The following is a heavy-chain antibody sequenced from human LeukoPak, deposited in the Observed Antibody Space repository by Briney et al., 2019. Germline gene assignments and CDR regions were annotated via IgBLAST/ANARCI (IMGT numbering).Heavy chain of an antibody. V-gene: IGHV3-33*01. J-gene: IGHJ4*02. Sequence: PGGSLRLSCAASGFTFSSYGMHWVRQAPGKGLEWVAVIWFDGSNKYYVDSVKGRFTISRDNSKNTLYLQMNRLRAEDPAVYYCARGGGYSYGYGVIDYWGQGTLVTVSS. CDR3: ARGGGYSYGYGVIDY. CDR1: GFTFSSYG. CDR2: IWFDGSNK. D-gene: IGHD5-18*01.